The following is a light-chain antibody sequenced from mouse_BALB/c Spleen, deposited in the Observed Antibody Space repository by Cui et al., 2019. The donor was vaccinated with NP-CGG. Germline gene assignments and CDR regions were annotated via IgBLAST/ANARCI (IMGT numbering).Light chain of an antibody. V-gene: IGLV1*01. Sequence: QVVVTQESSLTTSPGETGTLTCRPSTVAVTTSNYANWVQEKPDHLFTGLIGGTNNRAPGVPARFSGSLIGDKAALTITGAQTEDEAIYFCALWYSNHWVFGGGTKLTVL. CDR1: TVAVTTSNY. J-gene: IGLJ1*01. CDR2: GTN. CDR3: ALWYSNHWV.